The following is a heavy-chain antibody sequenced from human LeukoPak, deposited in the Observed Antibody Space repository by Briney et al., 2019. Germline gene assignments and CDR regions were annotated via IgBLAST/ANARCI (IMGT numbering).Heavy chain of an antibody. D-gene: IGHD3-16*02. J-gene: IGHJ4*02. CDR2: LYHTGSA. V-gene: IGHV4-39*02. Sequence: ASETLSLTCTVSGGSISSNNYYWGWIRQPPGKGLEWIGSLYHTGSAYYNPSLKSRVTISMDVSKNHFSLKLSSVTAADTAVYYCARTYDYVWGSYRSHSFDSWGQGTLVTVSS. CDR1: GGSISSNNYY. CDR3: ARTYDYVWGSYRSHSFDS.